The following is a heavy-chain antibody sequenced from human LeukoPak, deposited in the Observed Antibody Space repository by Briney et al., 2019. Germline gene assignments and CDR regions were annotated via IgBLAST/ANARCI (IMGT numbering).Heavy chain of an antibody. Sequence: GGSLRLSCAASGFTFSSYEMNWVRQAPGKGLEWVSYISSSGSTIYCADSVKGRFTISRGNAKNSLYLQMNSLRAEDTAVYYCARAAYEFDYWGQGTLVTVSS. V-gene: IGHV3-48*03. CDR1: GFTFSSYE. J-gene: IGHJ4*02. CDR2: ISSSGSTI. CDR3: ARAAYEFDY. D-gene: IGHD5-12*01.